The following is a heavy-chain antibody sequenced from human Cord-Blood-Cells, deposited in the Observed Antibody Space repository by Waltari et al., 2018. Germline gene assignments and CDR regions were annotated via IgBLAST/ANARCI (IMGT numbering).Heavy chain of an antibody. Sequence: QLQLQESGPGLVKPSETLSLTCTVSGGSISSSSYYWGRIRYHPGKGLEWIGSIYYSGSTYYNPSLKSRVTISVDTSKNQFSLKLSSVTAADTAVYYCASTREYYYDSSGYYNAFDIWGQGTMVTVSS. J-gene: IGHJ3*02. CDR1: GGSISSSSYY. CDR3: ASTREYYYDSSGYYNAFDI. CDR2: IYYSGST. D-gene: IGHD3-22*01. V-gene: IGHV4-39*01.